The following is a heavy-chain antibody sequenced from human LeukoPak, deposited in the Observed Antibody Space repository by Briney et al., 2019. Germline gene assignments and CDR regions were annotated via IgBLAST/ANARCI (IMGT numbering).Heavy chain of an antibody. CDR2: IIPIFGTA. D-gene: IGHD6-13*01. V-gene: IGHV1-69*13. CDR3: ARSAIFRQQLAPDYYYYYGMDV. Sequence: ASVKVSCKASGGTFSSYAISWVRQAPGQGLEWMGGIIPIFGTANYAQKFQGRVTITADESTSTAYMELSSLRSEDTAVYYCARSAIFRQQLAPDYYYYYGMDVWGQGTTVTVSS. CDR1: GGTFSSYA. J-gene: IGHJ6*02.